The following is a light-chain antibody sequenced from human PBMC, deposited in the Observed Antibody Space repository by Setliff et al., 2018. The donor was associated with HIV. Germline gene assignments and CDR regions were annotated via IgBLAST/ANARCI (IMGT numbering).Light chain of an antibody. J-gene: IGLJ1*01. CDR3: CSYASNRARV. V-gene: IGLV2-11*01. CDR1: SSDFGGYNY. CDR2: DVS. Sequence: QSALTQPRSVSGSPGQSVTISCTGTSSDFGGYNYVSWYQQHPGKAPKLMIYDVSKRPSGVPDRFSGSKSGNTASLTISGLQADDDADYYCCSYASNRARVFGTGTKVTVL.